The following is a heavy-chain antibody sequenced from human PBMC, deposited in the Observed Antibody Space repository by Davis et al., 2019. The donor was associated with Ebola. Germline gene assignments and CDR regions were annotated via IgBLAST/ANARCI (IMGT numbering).Heavy chain of an antibody. Sequence: GESLKISCAASGFTFSSYAMHWVRQAPGKGLEWVAVISYDGSNKYYADSVKGRFTISRDNSKNTLYLQMNSLRAEDTAVYYCARDPWILWFRGGDYFDYWGQGTLVTVSS. J-gene: IGHJ4*02. CDR1: GFTFSSYA. V-gene: IGHV3-30-3*01. D-gene: IGHD3-10*01. CDR3: ARDPWILWFRGGDYFDY. CDR2: ISYDGSNK.